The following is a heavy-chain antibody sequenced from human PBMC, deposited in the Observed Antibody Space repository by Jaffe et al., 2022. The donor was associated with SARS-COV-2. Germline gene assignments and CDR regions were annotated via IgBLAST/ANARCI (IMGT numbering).Heavy chain of an antibody. J-gene: IGHJ3*02. CDR3: ARSPISGDAPDAFDI. CDR2: INPSGGST. V-gene: IGHV1-46*01. Sequence: QVQLVQSGAEVKKPGASVKVSCKASGYTFTSYYMHWVRQAPGQGLEWMGIINPSGGSTSYAQKFQGRVTMTRDTSTSTVYMELSSLRSEDTAVYYCARSPISGDAPDAFDIWGQGTMVTVSS. CDR1: GYTFTSYY.